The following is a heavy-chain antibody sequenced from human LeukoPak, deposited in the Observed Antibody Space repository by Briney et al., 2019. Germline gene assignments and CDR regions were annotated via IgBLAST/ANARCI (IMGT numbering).Heavy chain of an antibody. Sequence: GGSLRLSCAASEFSVGSNYMTWVRQAPGKGLEWVAFIRYDGSNKYYADSVKGRFTISRDNSKNTLYLQMNSLRAEDTAVYYCARDILTGYYLADWGQGTLVTVSS. CDR2: IRYDGSNK. D-gene: IGHD3-9*01. CDR1: EFSVGSNY. CDR3: ARDILTGYYLAD. V-gene: IGHV3-30*02. J-gene: IGHJ4*02.